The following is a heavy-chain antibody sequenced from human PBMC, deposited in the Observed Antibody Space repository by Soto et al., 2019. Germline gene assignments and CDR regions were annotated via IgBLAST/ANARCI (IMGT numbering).Heavy chain of an antibody. CDR1: GGSVSSGSYY. CDR3: ARVDSGWYYYYGMDV. D-gene: IGHD6-19*01. J-gene: IGHJ6*02. CDR2: IYYSGST. V-gene: IGHV4-61*01. Sequence: PSETLSLTCTVPGGSVSSGSYYGSWIRQPPGKGLEWIGYIYYSGSTNYNPSLKSRVTISVDTSKNQFSLKLSSVTAADTAVYYCARVDSGWYYYYGMDVWGQGTTVTSP.